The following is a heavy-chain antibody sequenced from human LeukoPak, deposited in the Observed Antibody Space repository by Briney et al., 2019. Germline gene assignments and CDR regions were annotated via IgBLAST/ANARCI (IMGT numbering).Heavy chain of an antibody. CDR3: ARAPGYRSFLDY. V-gene: IGHV3-21*01. J-gene: IGHJ4*02. CDR2: IISSSSYI. Sequence: PGGSLRLSCAASGFIFSSYNMNWVRQAPGKGLEWVSFIISSSSYIYYADSVKGRFTISRDTAKNSLYLQMNSLRAGKTAVYYCARAPGYRSFLDYWGQGTLVTVSS. D-gene: IGHD6-13*01. CDR1: GFIFSSYN.